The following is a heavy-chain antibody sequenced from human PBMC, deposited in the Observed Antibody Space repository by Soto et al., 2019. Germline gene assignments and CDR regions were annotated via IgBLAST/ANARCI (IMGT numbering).Heavy chain of an antibody. CDR2: IWYDGSNK. CDR1: GFTFSSYG. V-gene: IGHV3-33*01. D-gene: IGHD2-15*01. Sequence: GGSLRLSCAASGFTFSSYGMHWVRQAPGKGLEWVAVIWYDGSNKYYADSVKGRFTISRDNSKNTLYLQMNSLRAEDTAVYYCAREWGFDVVVAASLHLDYWGQGTLVTVSS. J-gene: IGHJ4*02. CDR3: AREWGFDVVVAASLHLDY.